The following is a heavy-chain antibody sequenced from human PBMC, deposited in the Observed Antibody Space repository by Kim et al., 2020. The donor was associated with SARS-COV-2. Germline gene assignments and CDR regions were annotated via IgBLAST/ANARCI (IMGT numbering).Heavy chain of an antibody. Sequence: GESLKISCKGSGYSFTSYWISWVRQMPGKGLEWMGRIDPSDSYTNYSPSFQGHVTISADKSISTAYLQWSSLKASDTAMYYCARHMTGYLYYYGMDVWGQGTTVTVSS. V-gene: IGHV5-10-1*01. CDR2: IDPSDSYT. D-gene: IGHD3-9*01. CDR1: GYSFTSYW. J-gene: IGHJ6*02. CDR3: ARHMTGYLYYYGMDV.